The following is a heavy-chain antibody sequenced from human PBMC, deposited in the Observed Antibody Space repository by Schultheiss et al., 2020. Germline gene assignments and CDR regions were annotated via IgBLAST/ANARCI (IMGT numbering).Heavy chain of an antibody. D-gene: IGHD4-11*01. CDR2: ISYDGSNK. J-gene: IGHJ4*02. V-gene: IGHV3-30-3*01. CDR3: ATTVTGYGAFDI. Sequence: GGSLRLSCAASGFTFSSYAMHWVRQAPGKGLEWVAVISYDGSNKYYADSVKGRFTISRDNSKNTLYLQMNLLRAEDTAVYYCATTVTGYGAFDIWGQGTLVTVSS. CDR1: GFTFSSYA.